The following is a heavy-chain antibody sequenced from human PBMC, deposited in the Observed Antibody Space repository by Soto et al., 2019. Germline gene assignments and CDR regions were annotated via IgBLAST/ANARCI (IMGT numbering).Heavy chain of an antibody. D-gene: IGHD6-13*01. CDR2: ISFDGSNK. CDR1: GFTFSSFG. CDR3: ARDTSKYSNNWPAYYGLDV. Sequence: QVQLVESGGGVVQPGRSLRLSCAASGFTFSSFGMHWVRQAPGKGLEWVAFISFDGSNKYYVDSVKGRFIISRDNSKNPLSLQMNSLKAEDTAVYYCARDTSKYSNNWPAYYGLDVWGQGTPVTVSS. J-gene: IGHJ6*02. V-gene: IGHV3-30*03.